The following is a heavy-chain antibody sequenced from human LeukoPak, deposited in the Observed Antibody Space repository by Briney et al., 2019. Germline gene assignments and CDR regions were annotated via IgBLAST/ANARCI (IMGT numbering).Heavy chain of an antibody. V-gene: IGHV3-48*03. CDR2: IGSGGSSI. Sequence: PGGSLRLSCAASGFTFSSYEMNWVRRAPGKGLEWVSYIGSGGSSIYYADSVKGRFTISRDNAKNSVHLQMNSLRAEDTAIYYCARAIAVAGPYYFDYWGQGTLVTVSS. CDR3: ARAIAVAGPYYFDY. CDR1: GFTFSSYE. J-gene: IGHJ4*02. D-gene: IGHD6-19*01.